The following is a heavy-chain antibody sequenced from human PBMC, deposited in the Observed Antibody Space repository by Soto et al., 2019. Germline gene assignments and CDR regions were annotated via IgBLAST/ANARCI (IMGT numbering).Heavy chain of an antibody. CDR1: GGYISSYY. CDR3: ARDVGGYYGSGRVLGAFDI. CDR2: IYYSGST. V-gene: IGHV4-59*01. Sequence: SEILSLTCTVSGGYISSYYWSWIRQPPGKGLEWIGYIYYSGSTNYNPSLKSRVTISVDTSKNQFSLKLSSVTAADTAVYYCARDVGGYYGSGRVLGAFDIWGQGTMVTVSS. J-gene: IGHJ3*02. D-gene: IGHD3-10*01.